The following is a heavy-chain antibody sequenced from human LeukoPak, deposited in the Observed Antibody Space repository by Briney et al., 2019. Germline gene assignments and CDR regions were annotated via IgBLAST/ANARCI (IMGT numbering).Heavy chain of an antibody. CDR1: GFTVSSNY. D-gene: IGHD1-14*01. V-gene: IGHV3-66*02. CDR3: ARDRGIRPYYYYSMDV. J-gene: IGHJ6*03. Sequence: GGSLRLSCAASGFTVSSNYMSWVRQAPGKGLEWVSVIYSGGSTYYADSVKGRFTISRDNSKNTLYLQMNSLRAEDTAVYYCARDRGIRPYYYYSMDVWGKGTTVTVSS. CDR2: IYSGGST.